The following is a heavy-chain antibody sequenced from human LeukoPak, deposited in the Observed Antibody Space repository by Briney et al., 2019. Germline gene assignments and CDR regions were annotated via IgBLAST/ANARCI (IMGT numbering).Heavy chain of an antibody. CDR3: ARGLYYYDSSVWFQH. J-gene: IGHJ1*01. D-gene: IGHD3-22*01. V-gene: IGHV4-39*07. CDR1: RDSISRGSYY. CDR2: IYYSGST. Sequence: PSETLSLTCTVSRDSISRGSYYWGWIRQPPGKGLEWIGTIYYSGSTYYNPSLKSRVTISVDTSKNQFSLKLSSVTAADTAVYYCARGLYYYDSSVWFQHWGQGTLVTVSS.